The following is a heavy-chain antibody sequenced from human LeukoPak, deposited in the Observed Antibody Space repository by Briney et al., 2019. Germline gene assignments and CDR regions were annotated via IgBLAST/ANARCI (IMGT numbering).Heavy chain of an antibody. CDR3: AKDLRTVTTWYYYMDV. CDR1: GFTFSSYG. V-gene: IGHV3-30*02. D-gene: IGHD4-11*01. Sequence: PGGSLRLSCAASGFTFSSYGMHWVRQAPGKGLEWVAFIRYDGSNKYYADSVKGRFTISSDNSKNTLYLQMNSLRAEDTAVYYCAKDLRTVTTWYYYMDVWGKGTTVTVSS. CDR2: IRYDGSNK. J-gene: IGHJ6*03.